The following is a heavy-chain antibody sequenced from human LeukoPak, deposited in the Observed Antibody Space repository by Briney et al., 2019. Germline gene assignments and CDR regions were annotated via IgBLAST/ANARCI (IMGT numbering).Heavy chain of an antibody. D-gene: IGHD3-22*01. CDR3: ARVTVEVVPYFDY. CDR1: GFTFCSYS. J-gene: IGHJ4*02. Sequence: GGSLRLSCAASGFTFCSYSMNWVRQAPGKGLEWVSYISSSSSTIYYADSVKGRFTISRDNAKNSLYLQMNSLRAEDTAVYYCARVTVEVVPYFDYWGQGTLVTVSS. CDR2: ISSSSSTI. V-gene: IGHV3-48*01.